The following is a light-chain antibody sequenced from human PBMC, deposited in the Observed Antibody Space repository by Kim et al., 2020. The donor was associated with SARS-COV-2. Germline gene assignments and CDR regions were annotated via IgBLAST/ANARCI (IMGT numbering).Light chain of an antibody. J-gene: IGLJ1*01. CDR2: SNV. Sequence: PGQKVSISGPGRSSNFGRNYVFWYQQLPGTAPKLLIYSNVQRPSGVPDRFSGSKSGTSASLAIRGLRSDDEADYFCATWDDSLKVFGTGTKVTVL. CDR1: SSNFGRNY. CDR3: ATWDDSLKV. V-gene: IGLV1-47*01.